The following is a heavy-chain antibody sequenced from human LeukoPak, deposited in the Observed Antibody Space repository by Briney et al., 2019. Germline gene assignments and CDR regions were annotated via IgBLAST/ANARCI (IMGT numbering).Heavy chain of an antibody. J-gene: IGHJ4*02. CDR2: IIGSGGST. CDR3: AKGPDPDY. V-gene: IGHV3-23*01. Sequence: GGSLRLSCAASGFTFSNYAMSWVRQAPGKGLEWVSAIIGSGGSTLSADSVKGRFTISRDNSKNTLYLQMNSLRVEDTAVYYCAKGPDPDYWGQGTLVTVSS. CDR1: GFTFSNYA.